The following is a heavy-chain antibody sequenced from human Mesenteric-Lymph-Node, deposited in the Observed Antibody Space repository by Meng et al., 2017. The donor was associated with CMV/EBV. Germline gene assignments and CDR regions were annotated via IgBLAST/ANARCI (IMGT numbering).Heavy chain of an antibody. Sequence: ASVKVSCKTSGYTFTTYGISWVRQAPGQGLEWMGWISGYSANGKYAHNLQGRVTMTTDTSTTAACMDVRSLISDDTAVYYCARDLSQWVVWGSGTLDIWGQGTMVTVSS. J-gene: IGHJ3*02. D-gene: IGHD6-19*01. CDR1: GYTFTTYG. V-gene: IGHV1-18*01. CDR2: ISGYSANG. CDR3: ARDLSQWVVWGSGTLDI.